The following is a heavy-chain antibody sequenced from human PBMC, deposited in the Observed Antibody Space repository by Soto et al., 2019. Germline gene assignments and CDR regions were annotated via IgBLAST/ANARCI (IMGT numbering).Heavy chain of an antibody. V-gene: IGHV1-46*01. Sequence: QVQLVQSGAEVNKPGASVKVSCKASGYTFTSYNIHYVRQATGQVLEWVGMINPRGFFTTYAQKFRGRATLTGDTSTRVAYMELTNLRSEDTAVYYCARAAVRFGERFWFDPRGQGPLVSVAS. CDR2: INPRGFFT. J-gene: IGHJ5*02. CDR3: ARAAVRFGERFWFDP. CDR1: GYTFTSYN. D-gene: IGHD3-10*01.